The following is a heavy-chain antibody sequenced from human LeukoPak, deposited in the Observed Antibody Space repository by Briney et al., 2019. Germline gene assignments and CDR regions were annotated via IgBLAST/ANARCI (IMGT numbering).Heavy chain of an antibody. D-gene: IGHD1-26*01. CDR2: IYYSGST. CDR1: GYSISSGYY. Sequence: SETLSLTCAVSGYSISSGYYWGWIRQPPGKGLEWIGFIYYSGSTNYNPSLKSRVTISVDTSKNQFSLKLSSVTAADTAVYYCARFISGSYYDYFDYWGQGMLVTVSS. J-gene: IGHJ4*02. V-gene: IGHV4-38-2*01. CDR3: ARFISGSYYDYFDY.